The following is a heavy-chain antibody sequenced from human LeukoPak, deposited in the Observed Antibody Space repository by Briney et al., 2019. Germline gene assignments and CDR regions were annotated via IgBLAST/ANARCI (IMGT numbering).Heavy chain of an antibody. V-gene: IGHV3-11*04. CDR3: ARDLRGSYYVGAFDI. D-gene: IGHD1-26*01. J-gene: IGHJ3*02. CDR2: ISSSGSTI. Sequence: PGGSLRLSCAASGFTFSDYYVSWIRQAPGKGLEWVSYISSSGSTIYYADSVKGRFTISRDNAKNSLYLQMNSLRAEDTAVYYCARDLRGSYYVGAFDIWGQGTMVTVSS. CDR1: GFTFSDYY.